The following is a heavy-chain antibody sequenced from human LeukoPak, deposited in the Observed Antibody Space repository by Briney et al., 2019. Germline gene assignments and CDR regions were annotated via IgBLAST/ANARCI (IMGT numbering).Heavy chain of an antibody. D-gene: IGHD2-8*02. V-gene: IGHV4-34*01. Sequence: SETLSLTCAVYGGSFSGYYWSWIRQPPGKGLEWIGEINHSGSTNYNPSLKSRVTISVDTPKNQFSLKLSSVTAADTAVYYCARHLSCTGGSCSPRNFDYWGQGTLVTVSS. CDR3: ARHLSCTGGSCSPRNFDY. CDR2: INHSGST. J-gene: IGHJ4*02. CDR1: GGSFSGYY.